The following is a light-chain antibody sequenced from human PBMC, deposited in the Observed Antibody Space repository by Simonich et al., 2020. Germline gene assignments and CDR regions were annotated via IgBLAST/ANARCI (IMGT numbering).Light chain of an antibody. Sequence: QLVLTQSPSASASLGASVKLPFPLGSGHSSFAIACHQQQPEKGPRYLMKLNSDGSHSQGDGIPDRFSGSSSGAERYLTISSLQSEDEADYYCQTWGTGMVFGGGTKLTVL. V-gene: IGLV4-69*01. CDR2: LNSDGSH. CDR1: SGHSSFA. J-gene: IGLJ3*02. CDR3: QTWGTGMV.